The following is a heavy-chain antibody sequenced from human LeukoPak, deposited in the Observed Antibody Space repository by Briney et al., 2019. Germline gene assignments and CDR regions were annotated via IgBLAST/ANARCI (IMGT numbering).Heavy chain of an antibody. CDR3: ARDRDDSSGYYRETIFDY. Sequence: SVKVSCKASGGTFSSYAISWVRQAPGQGLEWMGRIIPILGIANYAQKFQGRVTITADESTSTAYMELSRLRSDDTAVYYCARDRDDSSGYYRETIFDYWGQGTLVTVSS. D-gene: IGHD3-22*01. V-gene: IGHV1-69*04. CDR2: IIPILGIA. J-gene: IGHJ4*02. CDR1: GGTFSSYA.